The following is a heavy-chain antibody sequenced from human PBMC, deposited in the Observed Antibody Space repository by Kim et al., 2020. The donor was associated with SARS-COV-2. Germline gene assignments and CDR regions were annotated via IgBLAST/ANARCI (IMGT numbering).Heavy chain of an antibody. J-gene: IGHJ6*02. D-gene: IGHD3-10*01. Sequence: AKAVKGRFTNSRDNSANTVYLQMNSLRAEDTAVYYCAKGRGSFYYYGLDVWGQGTTVTVSS. CDR3: AKGRGSFYYYGLDV. V-gene: IGHV3-30-3*02.